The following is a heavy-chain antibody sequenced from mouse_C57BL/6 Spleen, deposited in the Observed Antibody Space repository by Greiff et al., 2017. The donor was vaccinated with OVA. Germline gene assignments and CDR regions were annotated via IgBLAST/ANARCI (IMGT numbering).Heavy chain of an antibody. J-gene: IGHJ2*01. CDR3: ARGLGLGDY. CDR2: IDPSDSYT. Sequence: QVQLQQPGAELVKPGASVKLSCKASGYTFTSYWMQWVKQRPGQGLEWIGEIDPSDSYTNYNQKFKGKATLTVDTSSSTAYMQLSSLTSEDSAVYYCARGLGLGDYWGQGTTLTVSS. CDR1: GYTFTSYW. V-gene: IGHV1-50*01. D-gene: IGHD4-1*01.